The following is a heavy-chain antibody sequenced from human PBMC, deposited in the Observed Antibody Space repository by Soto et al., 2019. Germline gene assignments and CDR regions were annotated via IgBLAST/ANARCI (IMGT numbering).Heavy chain of an antibody. J-gene: IGHJ6*02. CDR1: GGTFSSYA. V-gene: IGHV1-69*01. Sequence: QVQLVQSGAEVKKPGSSVKVSCRASGGTFSSYAVNWVRQAPGQGLEWMGVIIPLLNTPKYVQKSQGRVTIPADASATTAYMELSSLRSEDTAVYYFARESSSPNYYYYGMDVWGQGTTVTVSS. D-gene: IGHD6-6*01. CDR3: ARESSSPNYYYYGMDV. CDR2: IIPLLNTP.